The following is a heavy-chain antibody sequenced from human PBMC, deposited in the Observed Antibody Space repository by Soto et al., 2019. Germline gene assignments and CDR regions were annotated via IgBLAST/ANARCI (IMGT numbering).Heavy chain of an antibody. V-gene: IGHV3-23*01. CDR2: ISGSGGST. J-gene: IGHJ6*02. CDR1: GFSLSKYS. Sequence: GGSLRLSCAVSGFSLSKYSMSWVRQAPGKGLEWVSAISGSGGSTYYADSVKGRFTISRDNSKNTLYLQMNSLRAEDTAVYYCAKDPSRSCSSTSCYYYYYYGMDVWGQGTTVTVSS. D-gene: IGHD2-2*01. CDR3: AKDPSRSCSSTSCYYYYYYGMDV.